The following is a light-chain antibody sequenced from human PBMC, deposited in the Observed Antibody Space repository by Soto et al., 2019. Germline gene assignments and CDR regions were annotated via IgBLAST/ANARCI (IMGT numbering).Light chain of an antibody. CDR2: VTS. Sequence: IRLTQSPSSLSASVGDRVTITCRASQGVSSYLAWYQQKPGKAPMLLIYVTSTLQSGVPSRFSGSGSGTDFTLTISSLQPEDFATYYCQQHNSYPLTFGGGTKVEIK. V-gene: IGKV1-9*01. CDR1: QGVSSY. CDR3: QQHNSYPLT. J-gene: IGKJ4*01.